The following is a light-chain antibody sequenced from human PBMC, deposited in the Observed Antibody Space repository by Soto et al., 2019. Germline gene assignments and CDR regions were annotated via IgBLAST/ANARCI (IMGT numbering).Light chain of an antibody. V-gene: IGKV1-33*01. CDR2: DAS. CDR1: QDIGSW. J-gene: IGKJ2*01. Sequence: DIQVTQSPSSVSASVGVRVTITCRAGQDIGSWLAWYQHKPGKAPKLLIYDASNLETGVPSRFNGSGSGTDFTITISSLQPEDISTFYRLPQDNVSPYPFGLGTELDSK. CDR3: LPQDNVSPYP.